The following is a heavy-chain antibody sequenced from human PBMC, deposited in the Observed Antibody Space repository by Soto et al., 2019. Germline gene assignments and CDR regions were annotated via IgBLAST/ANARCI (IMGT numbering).Heavy chain of an antibody. J-gene: IGHJ4*02. V-gene: IGHV3-11*05. D-gene: IGHD2-2*01. Sequence: QVQLVESGGGLVKPGGSLRLSCAVSGFTFSDYYMTWIRQAPGKGLEWVSYISSSTSHTNYADSVKGRFTISRDNAKNSLFLQMNSRRAADTAVYYCARGRGAAADYFDFWGQGTLVTVSS. CDR2: ISSSTSHT. CDR1: GFTFSDYY. CDR3: ARGRGAAADYFDF.